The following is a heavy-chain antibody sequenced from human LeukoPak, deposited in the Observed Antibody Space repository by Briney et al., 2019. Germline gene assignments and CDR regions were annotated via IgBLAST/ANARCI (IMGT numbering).Heavy chain of an antibody. CDR2: ISSSGGAT. D-gene: IGHD3-22*01. Sequence: GSLRLSCAVSGITLSNYGMTWVRQAPGKGLEWVAGISSSGGATYYADSVKGRFTISRDNPKNTLYLQMNSLRAEDTAVYFCAKRGVVIRVILVGLHKEAYYFDSWGQGALVTVSS. CDR3: AKRGVVIRVILVGLHKEAYYFDS. V-gene: IGHV3-23*01. CDR1: GITLSNYG. J-gene: IGHJ4*02.